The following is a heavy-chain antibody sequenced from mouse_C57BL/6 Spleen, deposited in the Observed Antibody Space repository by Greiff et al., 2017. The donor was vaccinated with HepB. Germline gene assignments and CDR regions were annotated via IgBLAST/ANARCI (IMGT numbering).Heavy chain of an antibody. D-gene: IGHD3-2*02. CDR2: IHPNSGST. CDR1: GYTFTSYW. V-gene: IGHV1-64*01. J-gene: IGHJ3*01. CDR3: ARPAQATAWFAY. Sequence: QVQLQQSGAELVKPGASVKLSCKASGYTFTSYWMHWVKQRPGQGLEWIGMIHPNSGSTNYNEKFKSKATLTVDKSSSTAYMQLSSLTSEDSAVYYCARPAQATAWFAYWGQGTLVTVSA.